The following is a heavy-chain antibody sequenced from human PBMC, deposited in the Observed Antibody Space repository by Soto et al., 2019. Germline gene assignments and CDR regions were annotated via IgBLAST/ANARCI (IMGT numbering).Heavy chain of an antibody. CDR3: ARDSGYGMDV. CDR1: GFTFSSDT. CDR2: ISGTSSTI. V-gene: IGHV3-48*02. J-gene: IGHJ6*02. D-gene: IGHD3-10*01. Sequence: SLSCAASGFTFSSDTISWVRQAPGKGPEWLSYISGTSSTIYYAHSVKGRFTISRDNAKNSLYLQMNSLRDEDTAVYFCARDSGYGMDVWGQGTTVTVSS.